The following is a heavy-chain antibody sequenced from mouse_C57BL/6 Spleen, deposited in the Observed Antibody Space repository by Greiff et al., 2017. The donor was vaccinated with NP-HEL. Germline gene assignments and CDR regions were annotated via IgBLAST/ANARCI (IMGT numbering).Heavy chain of an antibody. V-gene: IGHV1-62-2*01. CDR3: ARHESYYASRPRDYAMDY. J-gene: IGHJ4*01. D-gene: IGHD1-1*01. Sequence: QVQLQQSGAELVKPGASVKLSCKASGYTFTEYTIHWVKQRSGQGLEWIGWFYPGSGSIKYNEKFKDKATLTADKSSSTVYMELSRLTSEDSAVYFCARHESYYASRPRDYAMDYWGQGTSVTVSS. CDR2: FYPGSGSI. CDR1: GYTFTEYT.